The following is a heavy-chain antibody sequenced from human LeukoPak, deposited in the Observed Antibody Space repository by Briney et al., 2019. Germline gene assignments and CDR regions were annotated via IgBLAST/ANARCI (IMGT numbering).Heavy chain of an antibody. CDR2: ISAYNGNT. D-gene: IGHD3-10*01. V-gene: IGHV1-18*01. J-gene: IGHJ5*02. CDR3: ARTWFGELSWFDP. Sequence: ASAKVSCKASGYTFASYAIIWVRHAPGQGLEWMGWISAYNGNTNYAQKFQGRVTMTTDTSTSTAYMELRSLRSDDTAVYYCARTWFGELSWFDPWGQGTLVTVSS. CDR1: GYTFASYA.